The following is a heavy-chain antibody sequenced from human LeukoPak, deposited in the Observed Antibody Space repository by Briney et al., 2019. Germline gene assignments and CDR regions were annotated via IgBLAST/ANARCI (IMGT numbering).Heavy chain of an antibody. V-gene: IGHV3-23*01. CDR3: ARDLGLGYDSSGYYY. Sequence: GGSLRLSCAASGFTFSTYAMSWVRQAPGKGLEWVSGISGSGSSTFDADSVKGRFTISRDNAKNSLYLQMNSLRAEDTAVYYCARDLGLGYDSSGYYYWGQGTLVTVSS. CDR1: GFTFSTYA. D-gene: IGHD3-22*01. CDR2: ISGSGSST. J-gene: IGHJ4*02.